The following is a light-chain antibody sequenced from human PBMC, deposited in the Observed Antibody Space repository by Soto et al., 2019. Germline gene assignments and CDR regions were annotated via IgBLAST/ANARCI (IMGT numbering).Light chain of an antibody. CDR2: DAS. CDR3: QQFNGYPLT. V-gene: IGKV1-13*02. Sequence: AIQLTQSPSSLSSSVGDRVTITCRASQDISSALAWYQQKPGKAPRLLIYDASSLENGGPSRFSGSGSGTDFTLPVSSRQPEDFGAYYCQQFNGYPLTFGGGTKLEIK. J-gene: IGKJ4*01. CDR1: QDISSA.